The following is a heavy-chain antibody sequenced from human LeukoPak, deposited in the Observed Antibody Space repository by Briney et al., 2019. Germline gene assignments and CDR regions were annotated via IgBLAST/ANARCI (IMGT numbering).Heavy chain of an antibody. CDR1: GFTFSSYA. J-gene: IGHJ6*03. CDR2: ISSSSSYI. CDR3: ARARGSYCSSTSCQYYYYYMDV. D-gene: IGHD2-2*01. Sequence: GGSLRLSCAASGFTFSSYAMSWVRQAPGKGLEWVSSISSSSSYIYYADSVKGRFTISRDNAKNSLYLQMNSLRAEDTAVYYCARARGSYCSSTSCQYYYYYMDVWGKGTTVTVSS. V-gene: IGHV3-21*01.